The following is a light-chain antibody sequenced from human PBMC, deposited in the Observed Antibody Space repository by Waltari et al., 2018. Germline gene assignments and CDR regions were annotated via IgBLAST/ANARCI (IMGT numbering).Light chain of an antibody. V-gene: IGKV1-5*03. CDR2: KAS. CDR1: QSISSW. Sequence: DIQMTQSPSTLSASVGDRVTITCRASQSISSWLAWYQQKPGKAPKLLIYKASSLESRVPSRFSGSGSGTEFTLTISSLQPDDFATYYCQQYNSYSPLITFGQGTRLEIK. J-gene: IGKJ5*01. CDR3: QQYNSYSPLIT.